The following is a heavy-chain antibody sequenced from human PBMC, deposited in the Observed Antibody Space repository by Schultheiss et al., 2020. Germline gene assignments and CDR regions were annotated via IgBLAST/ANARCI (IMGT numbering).Heavy chain of an antibody. CDR3: ARESGEYSSSGTNDY. J-gene: IGHJ4*02. CDR2: IGTAGDT. CDR1: GFTFSSYD. Sequence: GGSLRLSCAASGFTFSSYDMHWVRQATGKGLEWVSAIGTAGDTYYPGSVKGRFTISRENAKNSLYLQMNSLRAGDTAVYYCARESGEYSSSGTNDYWGQGTLVTVSS. V-gene: IGHV3-13*01. D-gene: IGHD6-6*01.